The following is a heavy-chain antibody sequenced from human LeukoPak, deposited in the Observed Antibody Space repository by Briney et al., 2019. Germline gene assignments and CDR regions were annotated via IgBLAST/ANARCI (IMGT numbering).Heavy chain of an antibody. J-gene: IGHJ5*02. Sequence: SETLSLTCTVSGGSISSYYWSWIRQPPGKGLEWIGYIYYSGSINYNPSLKSRVTISVDTSKNQFSLKLSSVTAADTAVYCCARTGYYDILTGYYHHNWFDPWGQGTLVTVSS. V-gene: IGHV4-59*08. D-gene: IGHD3-9*01. CDR3: ARTGYYDILTGYYHHNWFDP. CDR2: IYYSGSI. CDR1: GGSISSYY.